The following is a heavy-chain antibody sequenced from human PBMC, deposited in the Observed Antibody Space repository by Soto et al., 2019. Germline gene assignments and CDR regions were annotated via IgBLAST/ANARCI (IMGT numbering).Heavy chain of an antibody. V-gene: IGHV4-30-4*01. Sequence: SETLSLTCTVSGGSISSGDYYWSWIRQPPGKGLEWIGNIYYSGSAYYNPSLKSRVTISVDTSKNQFSLKLSSVTAADTAVYYCARDRPIRYYDSSGYYLNPFDYWGQGTLVTVSS. D-gene: IGHD3-22*01. CDR1: GGSISSGDYY. CDR2: IYYSGSA. J-gene: IGHJ4*02. CDR3: ARDRPIRYYDSSGYYLNPFDY.